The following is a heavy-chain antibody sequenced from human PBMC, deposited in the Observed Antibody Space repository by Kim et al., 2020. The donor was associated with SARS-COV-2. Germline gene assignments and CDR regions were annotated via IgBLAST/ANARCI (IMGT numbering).Heavy chain of an antibody. Sequence: TYNADSVQGRFTISRDNSKNALILEMNSLRADDTALYYCAKVTTITAPFYDYWGQGTLVTVSS. J-gene: IGHJ4*02. CDR3: AKVTTITAPFYDY. V-gene: IGHV3-23*01. CDR2: T. D-gene: IGHD4-4*01.